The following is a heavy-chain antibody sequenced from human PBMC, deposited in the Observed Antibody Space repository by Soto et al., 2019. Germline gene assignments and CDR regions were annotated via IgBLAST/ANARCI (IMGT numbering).Heavy chain of an antibody. CDR3: ARTGSLWFGVLSALDY. CDR2: ISAYNGNT. D-gene: IGHD3-10*01. Sequence: GASVKVSCKASGYTFTSYGISWVRQAPGQGLEWMGWISAYNGNTNYAQKLQGRVTMTTDTSTSTAYMELRSLRSDDTAVYYCARTGSLWFGVLSALDYWGQGTLVTVSS. CDR1: GYTFTSYG. J-gene: IGHJ4*02. V-gene: IGHV1-18*04.